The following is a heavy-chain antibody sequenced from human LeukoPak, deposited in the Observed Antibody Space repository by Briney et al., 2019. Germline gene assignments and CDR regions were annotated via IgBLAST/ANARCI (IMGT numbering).Heavy chain of an antibody. Sequence: PGGSLRLSCAAFGFTFSSYGMHWVRQAPGKGLEWVAVISYDGSNKYYADSVKGRFTISRDNSKNTLYLQMNSLRAEDTAVYYCATDRLAFDYWGQGTLVTVSS. CDR1: GFTFSSYG. CDR2: ISYDGSNK. V-gene: IGHV3-30*03. J-gene: IGHJ4*02. D-gene: IGHD3-22*01. CDR3: ATDRLAFDY.